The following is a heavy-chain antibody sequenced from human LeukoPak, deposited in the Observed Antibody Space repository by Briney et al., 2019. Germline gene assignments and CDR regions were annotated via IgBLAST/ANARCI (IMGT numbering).Heavy chain of an antibody. D-gene: IGHD3-3*01. CDR1: GFTFSSYA. CDR2: ISGSGGST. V-gene: IGHV3-23*01. J-gene: IGHJ6*03. Sequence: GGSLRLSCAASGFTFSSYAMSWVRQAPGKGLEWVSAISGSGGSTYYADSVKGRFTISRDNSKNTLYLQMNSLRAEDTAVYYCAKASPRVFWSGYYGDYYYYYMDVWGKGTTVTVSS. CDR3: AKASPRVFWSGYYGDYYYYYMDV.